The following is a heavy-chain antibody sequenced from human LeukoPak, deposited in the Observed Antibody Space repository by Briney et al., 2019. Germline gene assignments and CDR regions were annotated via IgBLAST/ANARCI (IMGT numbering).Heavy chain of an antibody. Sequence: GGSLRLSCAASGFTFDDYGMSWVRQAPGKGLEWVSGINWNGGSTGYAESVQGRFTISRDNAKNSLYLQMNSLRAEDTALYYCARVNGLRFLDRGYFDYWGQGTLVTVSS. CDR2: INWNGGST. CDR1: GFTFDDYG. D-gene: IGHD3-3*01. V-gene: IGHV3-20*04. J-gene: IGHJ4*02. CDR3: ARVNGLRFLDRGYFDY.